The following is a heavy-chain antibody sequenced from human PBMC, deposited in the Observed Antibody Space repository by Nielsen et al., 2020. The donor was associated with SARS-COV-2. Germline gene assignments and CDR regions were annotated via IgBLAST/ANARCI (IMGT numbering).Heavy chain of an antibody. CDR2: IFYRGNT. V-gene: IGHV4-61*01. CDR1: GGSISTGSHY. CDR3: ARGGSGSFWDYFDV. Sequence: SETLSLTCIVSGGSISTGSHYWSWIRQPPGKGLEWIGYIFYRGNTNYNPSLKSRVTISVDTSKNQFSLKVNSVTAEDTATYYCARGGSGSFWDYFDVWGQGTLVTVSS. J-gene: IGHJ4*02. D-gene: IGHD1-26*01.